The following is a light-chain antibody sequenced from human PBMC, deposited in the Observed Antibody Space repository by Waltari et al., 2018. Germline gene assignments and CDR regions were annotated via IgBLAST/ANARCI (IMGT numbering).Light chain of an antibody. Sequence: IQLTQSPSSLSASVADRVTITCRAIQGISSYLAWYQQQPGKAPKLLIYAASTLQSGVPARFSGSGSGTDFALTISSLQPEDFATYYCQRLNSYPSWTFGQGTKVEIK. J-gene: IGKJ1*01. V-gene: IGKV1-9*01. CDR2: AAS. CDR3: QRLNSYPSWT. CDR1: QGISSY.